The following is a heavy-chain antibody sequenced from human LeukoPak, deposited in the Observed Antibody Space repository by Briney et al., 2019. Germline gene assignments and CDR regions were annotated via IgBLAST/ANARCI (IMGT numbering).Heavy chain of an antibody. V-gene: IGHV4-34*01. CDR1: GGSFSGYY. CDR2: ISHSGST. CDR3: ARGFHSSSWSLRHYYYMDV. Sequence: SETLSLTCAVYGGSFSGYYWSWIRQPPGKGLEWIGEISHSGSTNYNPSLKSRVTISVDTSKNQFSLKLSSVTAADTAVYYCARGFHSSSWSLRHYYYMDVWGKGTTVTVSS. J-gene: IGHJ6*03. D-gene: IGHD6-13*01.